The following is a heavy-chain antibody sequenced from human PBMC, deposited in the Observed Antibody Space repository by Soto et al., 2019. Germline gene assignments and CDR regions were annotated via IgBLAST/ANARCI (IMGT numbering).Heavy chain of an antibody. D-gene: IGHD3-3*01. CDR1: GDSVSSNSAA. J-gene: IGHJ6*02. Sequence: PSQTLSLTCAISGDSVSSNSAAWNWIRQSPSRGLEWLGRTYYRSKWYNDYAVSVKSRITINPDTSKNQFSLQLNSVTPEDTAVYYCARDPSYDFWSGFQGDYCYYYGMDVWGQGTTVTVSS. V-gene: IGHV6-1*01. CDR3: ARDPSYDFWSGFQGDYCYYYGMDV. CDR2: TYYRSKWYN.